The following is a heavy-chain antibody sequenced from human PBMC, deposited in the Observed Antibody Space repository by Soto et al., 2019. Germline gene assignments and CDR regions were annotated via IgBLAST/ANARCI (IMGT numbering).Heavy chain of an antibody. V-gene: IGHV1-69*01. D-gene: IGHD2-21*02. CDR3: ASAHIVVVTTAQDYYYGMDV. J-gene: IGHJ6*02. CDR1: GGTFSSYA. Sequence: QVQLVQSGAEVKKPGSSVKVSCKASGGTFSSYAISWVRQAPGQGLEWMGGIIPIFGTANYAQKFQGRVTITADESTSTAYMELSSLRSEDTAVYYCASAHIVVVTTAQDYYYGMDVWGQGTTVTVSS. CDR2: IIPIFGTA.